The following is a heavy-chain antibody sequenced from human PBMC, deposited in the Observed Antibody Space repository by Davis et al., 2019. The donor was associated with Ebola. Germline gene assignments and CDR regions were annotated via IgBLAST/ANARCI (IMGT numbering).Heavy chain of an antibody. V-gene: IGHV1-8*01. CDR1: GYTFTSYD. J-gene: IGHJ5*02. CDR3: ARVLGWLDP. CDR2: MNPNNGNT. Sequence: AASVKVSCKASGYTFTSYDINWVRQAIGQGLEWTGWMNPNNGNTGYAQKFQGRVTMTRNTSISTAYMELSSLRSEDTAVYYCARVLGWLDPWGQGTLVTVSS.